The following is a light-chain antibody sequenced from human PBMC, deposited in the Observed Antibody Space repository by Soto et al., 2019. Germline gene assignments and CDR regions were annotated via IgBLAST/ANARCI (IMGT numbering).Light chain of an antibody. CDR1: SSNIGAGYD. CDR2: GNS. Sequence: QSVLTQPPSVSGAPGQRGTISFTGSSSNIGAGYDVHWYQQLPGTAPKLLIYGNSNRPSGVPDRFSGSNSGTSASLAITGLQAEDEADYYCQSYDSSLSGWVFGGGTKLTVL. CDR3: QSYDSSLSGWV. J-gene: IGLJ3*02. V-gene: IGLV1-40*01.